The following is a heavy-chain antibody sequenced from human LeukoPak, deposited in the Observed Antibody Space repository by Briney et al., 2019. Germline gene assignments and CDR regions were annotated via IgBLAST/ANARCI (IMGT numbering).Heavy chain of an antibody. CDR1: GYTLTELS. CDR2: FDPEEGET. D-gene: IGHD2-2*01. V-gene: IGHV1-24*01. CDR3: ATTPGSTGVGVFDP. J-gene: IGHJ5*02. Sequence: GASVKVSCKVSGYTLTELSMHWVRQAPGKGLEWMGGFDPEEGETIYAQKFQGRVTMTEDTSTDTAYMELSSLRSEDTAVYYCATTPGSTGVGVFDPWGQGTLVTVSS.